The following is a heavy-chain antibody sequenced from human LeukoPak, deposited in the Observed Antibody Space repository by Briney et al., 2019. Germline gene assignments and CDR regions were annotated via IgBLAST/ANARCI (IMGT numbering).Heavy chain of an antibody. CDR3: ARVQWLINTGYYYYYMDV. Sequence: SETLSLTCTVSGGSISSYYWSWIRQPPGKGLEWIGYIYYSGSTNYNPSLKSRVTISVDMSKNQFSLKLSSVTAADTAVYYCARVQWLINTGYYYYYMDVWGKGTTVTVSS. CDR2: IYYSGST. D-gene: IGHD6-19*01. V-gene: IGHV4-59*01. J-gene: IGHJ6*03. CDR1: GGSISSYY.